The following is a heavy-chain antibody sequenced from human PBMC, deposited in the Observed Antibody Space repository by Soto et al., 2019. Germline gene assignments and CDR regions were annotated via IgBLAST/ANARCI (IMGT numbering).Heavy chain of an antibody. CDR2: VSDNGGSRGGT. V-gene: IGHV3-23*01. D-gene: IGHD2-21*01. J-gene: IGHJ3*02. CDR3: ARAKAVVIAALDI. CDR1: GFMFNNSA. Sequence: GGSLRLSCKASGFMFNNSAMTWFRQAPGKGLQWVASVSDNGGSRGGTYYADSVKGRFTISRDNSKNTLYLQLDSLTGADTAVYYCARAKAVVIAALDIWGQGTMVTVSS.